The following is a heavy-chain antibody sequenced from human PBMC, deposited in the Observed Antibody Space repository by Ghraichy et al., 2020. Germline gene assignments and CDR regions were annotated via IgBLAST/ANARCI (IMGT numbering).Heavy chain of an antibody. Sequence: GGSLRLSCAASGFTFSSYSMNWVRQAPGKGLEWISYISSSSSTMYYADSVKGRFTISRDNAKNSLYLQMNSLRDEDTAVYYCARPPPITMIGDSNWFDPWGQGTLVTVSS. V-gene: IGHV3-48*02. CDR1: GFTFSSYS. J-gene: IGHJ5*02. CDR2: ISSSSSTM. D-gene: IGHD3-22*01. CDR3: ARPPPITMIGDSNWFDP.